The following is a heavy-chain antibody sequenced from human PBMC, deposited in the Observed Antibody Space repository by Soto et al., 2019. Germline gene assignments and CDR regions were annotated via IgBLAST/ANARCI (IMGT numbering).Heavy chain of an antibody. CDR1: GFSISSGGYY. CDR3: AREDGWLGLVEMATGTTGAFDY. CDR2: IYYSGST. V-gene: IGHV4-31*03. D-gene: IGHD1-1*01. Sequence: SETLSLTCTFSGFSISSGGYYWSWIRQHPGKGLEWIGYIYYSGSTYYNPSLKSRVTISVDTSKNQFSLKLSSVTAADTAVYYCAREDGWLGLVEMATGTTGAFDYWGQGTLVTVSS. J-gene: IGHJ4*02.